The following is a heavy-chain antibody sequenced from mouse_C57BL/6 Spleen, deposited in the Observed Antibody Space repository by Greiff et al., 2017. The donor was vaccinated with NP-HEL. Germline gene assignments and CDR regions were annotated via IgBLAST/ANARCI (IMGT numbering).Heavy chain of an antibody. CDR1: GYTFTSYG. CDR2: IYPRSGNT. J-gene: IGHJ4*01. CDR3: AREDTTVYYYAMED. Sequence: VKLQESGAELARPGASVKLSCKASGYTFTSYGISWVKQRTGQGLEWIGEIYPRSGNTYYNEKFKGKATLTADKSSSTAYMELRSLTSEDSAVYFGAREDTTVYYYAMEDRGQGTSVTVAS. V-gene: IGHV1-81*01. D-gene: IGHD1-1*01.